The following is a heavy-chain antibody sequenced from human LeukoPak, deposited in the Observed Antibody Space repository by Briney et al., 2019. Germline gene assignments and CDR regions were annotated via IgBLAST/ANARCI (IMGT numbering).Heavy chain of an antibody. D-gene: IGHD3-22*01. V-gene: IGHV1-18*01. Sequence: ASVTASCKTSGYTFITYGISWVRQAPGQGLEWMGWISAYNGNAVYVPKFQGRVTMTTDTSTSTAYMELGSLRSDDTGVYYCVRDGNYYDSSGTLSDYWGQGTLVTVSS. CDR2: ISAYNGNA. CDR1: GYTFITYG. CDR3: VRDGNYYDSSGTLSDY. J-gene: IGHJ4*02.